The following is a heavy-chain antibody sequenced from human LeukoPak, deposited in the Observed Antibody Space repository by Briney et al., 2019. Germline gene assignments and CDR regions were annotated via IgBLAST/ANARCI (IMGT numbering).Heavy chain of an antibody. CDR1: GFTLSSYG. V-gene: IGHV3-30*18. J-gene: IGHJ4*02. Sequence: GGSLRLSCAASGFTLSSYGMHWVRQAPGKGLEWVAGISYDGSNKYYADSVKGRFTISRDNSKNTLYLQMNSLRAEDTAVYYCAKDLEMATNLHYLDYWGQGTLVTVSS. D-gene: IGHD5-24*01. CDR2: ISYDGSNK. CDR3: AKDLEMATNLHYLDY.